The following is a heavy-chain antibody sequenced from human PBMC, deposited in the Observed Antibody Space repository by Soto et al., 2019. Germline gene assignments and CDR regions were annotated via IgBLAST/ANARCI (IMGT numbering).Heavy chain of an antibody. CDR1: GFTFSSYS. J-gene: IGHJ3*02. D-gene: IGHD3-10*01. Sequence: GGSLRLSCAASGFTFSSYSMNWVRQAPGKGLEWVSSISSSSSYIYYADSVKGRFTISRDNAKNSLYLQMNSLRAEDTAVYYCARDILWFGGGRAFDIWGQGTMVTVSS. V-gene: IGHV3-21*01. CDR3: ARDILWFGGGRAFDI. CDR2: ISSSSSYI.